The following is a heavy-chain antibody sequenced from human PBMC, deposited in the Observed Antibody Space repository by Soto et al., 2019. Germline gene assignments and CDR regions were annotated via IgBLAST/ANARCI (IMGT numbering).Heavy chain of an antibody. CDR1: GFTFSSYS. CDR2: ISSSSSYI. Sequence: GGSLRFSCAASGFTFSSYSMNWVRQAPGKGLEWVSSISSSSSYIYYADSVKGRFTISRDNARNSLYLQMNSLRAEDTAVYYCARVVYDYIWGSYLHDAFDIWGQGTMVTVSS. CDR3: ARVVYDYIWGSYLHDAFDI. J-gene: IGHJ3*02. V-gene: IGHV3-21*01. D-gene: IGHD3-16*01.